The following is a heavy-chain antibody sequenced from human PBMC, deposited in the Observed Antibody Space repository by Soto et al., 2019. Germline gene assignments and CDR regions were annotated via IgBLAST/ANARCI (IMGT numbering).Heavy chain of an antibody. J-gene: IGHJ1*01. CDR3: AISDSSGSRGFQH. CDR1: GGSISSGGYY. CDR2: IYYSGST. V-gene: IGHV4-31*03. Sequence: QVQLQESGPGLVKPSQTLSLTCTVSGGSISSGGYYWSWIRQHPGKGLEWIGYIYYSGSTYYNPSLKSRVTISVDTSKNQFSLKLSSVPAADTAVYYCAISDSSGSRGFQHWGQGTLVTVSS. D-gene: IGHD3-22*01.